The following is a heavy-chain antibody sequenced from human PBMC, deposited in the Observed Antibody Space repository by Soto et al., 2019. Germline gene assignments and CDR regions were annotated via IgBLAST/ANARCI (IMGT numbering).Heavy chain of an antibody. V-gene: IGHV1-3*01. CDR3: TTNWNLPYYYYGMDV. CDR1: GYTFTSYA. D-gene: IGHD1-20*01. Sequence: ASVKVSCKASGYTFTSYAMHWVRQAPGQRLEWMGWINAGNGNTKYSQKFQGRVTITRDTSASTAYMELSSLRSEDTAVYYCTTNWNLPYYYYGMDVWGQGTTVTVSS. J-gene: IGHJ6*02. CDR2: INAGNGNT.